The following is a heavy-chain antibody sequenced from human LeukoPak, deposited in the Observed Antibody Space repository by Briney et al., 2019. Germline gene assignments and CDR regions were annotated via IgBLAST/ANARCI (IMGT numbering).Heavy chain of an antibody. V-gene: IGHV4-30-2*01. CDR1: GGSISSGGYS. J-gene: IGHJ5*02. CDR3: ARADYYDSSGYGTWFDP. CDR2: IYHSGST. D-gene: IGHD3-22*01. Sequence: SQTLSLTCAVSGGSISSGGYSWSWIRQPPGKGLEWIGYIYHSGSTYYNPSPKSRVTISVDRSKNQFSLKLSSVTAADTAVYYCARADYYDSSGYGTWFDPWGQGTLVTVSS.